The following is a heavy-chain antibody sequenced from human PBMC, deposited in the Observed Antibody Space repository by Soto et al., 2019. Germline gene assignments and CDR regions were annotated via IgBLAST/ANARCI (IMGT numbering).Heavy chain of an antibody. Sequence: ASVKVSCKASGYTFTSYGISWVRQAPGQGLEWMGWISAYNGNTNYAQKLQGRVTMTTDTSTSTAYMELRSLRSDDTAVYYCARVQGSMFRGYFDYWGQGTLVTVSS. CDR3: ARVQGSMFRGYFDY. CDR1: GYTFTSYG. V-gene: IGHV1-18*01. D-gene: IGHD3-10*01. CDR2: ISAYNGNT. J-gene: IGHJ4*02.